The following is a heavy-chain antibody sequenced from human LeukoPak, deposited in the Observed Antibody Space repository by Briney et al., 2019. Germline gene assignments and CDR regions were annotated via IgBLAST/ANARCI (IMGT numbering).Heavy chain of an antibody. V-gene: IGHV3-23*01. J-gene: IGHJ4*02. CDR1: GFTFTSSA. Sequence: GGSLRLSCAASGFTFTSSAMSWVRQAPGKGLEWVSAISGSGARTYYADSVKGRFTISRDNAKNSLYLQMNSLRAEDTAVYYCAREGPKLPIYFDYWGQGTLVTVSS. CDR2: ISGSGART. D-gene: IGHD2-2*02. CDR3: AREGPKLPIYFDY.